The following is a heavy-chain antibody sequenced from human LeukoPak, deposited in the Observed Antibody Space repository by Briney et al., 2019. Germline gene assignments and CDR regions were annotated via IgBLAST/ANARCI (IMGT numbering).Heavy chain of an antibody. CDR2: ISSSSSYI. J-gene: IGHJ6*03. Sequence: GSLRLSCAASGFTFSTYSMNWVRQAPGKGLEWVSSISSSSSYIYYAGSLKGRFTISRDNATNSLYLQMNSLRAEDTAVYYCARGSAHYYYYYYMDVWGKGTTVTVSS. V-gene: IGHV3-21*01. CDR3: ARGSAHYYYYYYMDV. CDR1: GFTFSTYS.